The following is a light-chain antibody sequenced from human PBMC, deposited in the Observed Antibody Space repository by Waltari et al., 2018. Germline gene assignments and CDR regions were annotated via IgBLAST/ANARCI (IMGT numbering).Light chain of an antibody. V-gene: IGKV3-11*01. CDR1: QSVSNY. Sequence: EVVLTQSPATLSLSPGERATLSCRASQSVSNYLDWYQQKPGQAPRLLIYDASNRATGIPARFSGSGSGTDFTLTISSLEPEDFAVYYCQQRKFWPPITIGQGTRLESK. J-gene: IGKJ5*01. CDR2: DAS. CDR3: QQRKFWPPIT.